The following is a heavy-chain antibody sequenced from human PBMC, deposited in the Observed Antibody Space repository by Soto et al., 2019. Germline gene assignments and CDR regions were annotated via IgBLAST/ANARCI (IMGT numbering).Heavy chain of an antibody. CDR3: ARVGDDYYGSGTAHY. CDR1: GGAIGGHY. V-gene: IGHV4-59*11. CDR2: IYYSGST. J-gene: IGHJ4*02. Sequence: SSETLSLTCSLSGGAIGGHYWSWIRQPPGKGLEWIGYIYYSGSTNYNPSLKSRVTISVDTSKNQFSLKLSSVTAADTAVYYCARVGDDYYGSGTAHYWGQGTLVTVSS. D-gene: IGHD3-10*01.